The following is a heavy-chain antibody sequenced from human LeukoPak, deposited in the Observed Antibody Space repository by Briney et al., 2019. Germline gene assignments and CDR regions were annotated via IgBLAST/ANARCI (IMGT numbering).Heavy chain of an antibody. J-gene: IGHJ4*02. CDR1: GGSISSGDYY. Sequence: TSETLSLTCTVSGGSISSGDYYWSWIRQPPGKDLGWIGYIYYSGSTYYNPSLKSRVTISVDTSKNQFSLKLSSVTAADTAVYYCARGNWNHRNFDYWGQGTLATVSS. CDR2: IYYSGST. CDR3: ARGNWNHRNFDY. D-gene: IGHD1-14*01. V-gene: IGHV4-30-4*08.